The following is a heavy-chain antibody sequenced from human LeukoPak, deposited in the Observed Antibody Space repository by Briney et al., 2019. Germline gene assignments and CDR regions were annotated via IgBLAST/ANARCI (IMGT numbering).Heavy chain of an antibody. CDR3: ARGAVAGKMSWFDP. V-gene: IGHV4-31*03. Sequence: SQTLSLTCTVSGGSISSGGYYWSWIRQHPGKGLEWIGYIYYSGSTYYNPSLKSRVTISVDTSKNQFSLKLSSVTAADTAVYYCARGAVAGKMSWFDPWGQGTLVTVSS. CDR2: IYYSGST. D-gene: IGHD6-19*01. CDR1: GGSISSGGYY. J-gene: IGHJ5*02.